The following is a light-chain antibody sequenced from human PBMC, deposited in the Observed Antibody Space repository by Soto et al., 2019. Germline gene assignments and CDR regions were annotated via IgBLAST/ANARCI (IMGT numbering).Light chain of an antibody. J-gene: IGKJ3*01. Sequence: EIVLTQSPGTLSLSPGERATLSCRASQSVSSESLAWYQQKPGQAPRLLIYRASSRATGIPDRFSGSGSWTDFALTISRLEPEDFAVYDCQQYGTSPGFTFGRGTKVFI. CDR1: QSVSSES. CDR2: RAS. CDR3: QQYGTSPGFT. V-gene: IGKV3-20*01.